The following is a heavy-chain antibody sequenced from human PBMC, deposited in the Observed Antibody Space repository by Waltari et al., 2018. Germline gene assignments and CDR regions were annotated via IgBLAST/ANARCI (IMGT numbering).Heavy chain of an antibody. J-gene: IGHJ3*02. V-gene: IGHV3-48*03. D-gene: IGHD3-9*01. CDR3: AREGVRTGDAFDI. CDR2: ISSSGSTI. CDR1: TFPFSSYE. Sequence: EVQLVESGGGLVQPGGSLRLSCAASTFPFSSYEMNWFRQAPGMGLEWVSYISSSGSTIYYADSVKGRFTISRDNAKNSLYLQVNSLRAEDTAVYYCAREGVRTGDAFDIWGQGTMVTVSS.